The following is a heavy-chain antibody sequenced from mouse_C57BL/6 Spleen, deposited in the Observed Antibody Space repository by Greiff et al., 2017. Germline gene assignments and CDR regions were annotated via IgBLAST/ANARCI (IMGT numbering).Heavy chain of an antibody. CDR1: GYSITSGYY. CDR2: ISYDGSN. V-gene: IGHV3-6*01. J-gene: IGHJ3*01. CDR3: AREGITTVVEDY. D-gene: IGHD1-1*01. Sequence: EVKLVESGPGLVKPSQSLSLTCSVTGYSITSGYYWNWIRQFPGNKLEWKGYISYDGSNNYNPSLKNRISITRDTSKNQFFLKLNSVTTEDTATYYCAREGITTVVEDYWGQGTLVTVSA.